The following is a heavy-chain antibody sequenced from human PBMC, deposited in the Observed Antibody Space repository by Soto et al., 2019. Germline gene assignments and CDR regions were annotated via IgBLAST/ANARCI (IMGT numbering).Heavy chain of an antibody. V-gene: IGHV1-3*05. D-gene: IGHD5-12*01. Sequence: QVQLVQSGAEEKKPGASVKVSCKASGYTFTVYAMHWVRQAPGQRLEWMGWINAGNGNTKYSQKFQGRVTITRDTSASTAGMVLSSLRSEDTGVYYCARAVAGPADFDYWGQGTLFTVSS. CDR1: GYTFTVYA. CDR2: INAGNGNT. J-gene: IGHJ4*02. CDR3: ARAVAGPADFDY.